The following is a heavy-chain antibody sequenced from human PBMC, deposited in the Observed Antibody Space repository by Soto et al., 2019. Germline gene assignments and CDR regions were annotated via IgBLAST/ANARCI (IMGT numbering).Heavy chain of an antibody. CDR1: GGSISSGGYY. Sequence: QMQLQESGPGLVKPSQTLSLTCTVSGGSISSGGYYWSWIRQHPGKGLEWIGSIYYSGSTYYNPSLXSXVTLSVDTPKNQFSLTPTSVTAADTAVYYCARGVLHWGQGPLVTVSS. J-gene: IGHJ4*02. CDR2: IYYSGST. V-gene: IGHV4-31*03. D-gene: IGHD3-16*01. CDR3: ARGVLH.